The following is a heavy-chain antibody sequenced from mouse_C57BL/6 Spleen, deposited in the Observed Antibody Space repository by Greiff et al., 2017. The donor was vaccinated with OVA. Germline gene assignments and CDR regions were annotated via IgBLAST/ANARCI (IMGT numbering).Heavy chain of an antibody. J-gene: IGHJ2*01. CDR1: GYTFTSYW. Sequence: QVHLQQPGAELVRPGTSVKLSCKASGYTFTSYWMHWVKQRPGQGLEWIGVIDPSDSYTNYNQKFKGKATLTVDTSSSTAYMQLSSLTSEDSAVYYCARSYGRSEGYFDYWGQGTTLTVSS. V-gene: IGHV1-59*01. CDR3: ARSYGRSEGYFDY. D-gene: IGHD1-1*01. CDR2: IDPSDSYT.